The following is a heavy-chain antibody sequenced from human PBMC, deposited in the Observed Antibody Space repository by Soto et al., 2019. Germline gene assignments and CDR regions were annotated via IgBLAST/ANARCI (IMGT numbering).Heavy chain of an antibody. J-gene: IGHJ4*02. Sequence: PREPQFLSCTAPAGSISCSIYYLGWIRQPPGKGLEWIGSIYYSGSTYYNPSLKSRVTISVDTSKNQFSLKLSSVTAADTAVYYCARHTPAISISDHWGQGTLVTVS. CDR1: AGSISCSIYY. CDR3: ARHTPAISISDH. V-gene: IGHV4-39*01. CDR2: IYYSGST. D-gene: IGHD2-15*01.